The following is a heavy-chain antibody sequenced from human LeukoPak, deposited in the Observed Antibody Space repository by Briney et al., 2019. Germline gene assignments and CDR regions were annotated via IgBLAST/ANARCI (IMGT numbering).Heavy chain of an antibody. D-gene: IGHD2-2*01. V-gene: IGHV1-8*03. CDR1: GYTLTSYN. Sequence: ASLRVSCTTSGYTLTSYNINCGRHGPGQRLERMGWITTISGNTGSTQKFQGRVTTPRNTPRTTAHTGLSSLRSEDTAVYYCASGGSIDAFDNWGQGTMVTVSS. CDR2: ITTISGNT. CDR3: ASGGSIDAFDN. J-gene: IGHJ3*02.